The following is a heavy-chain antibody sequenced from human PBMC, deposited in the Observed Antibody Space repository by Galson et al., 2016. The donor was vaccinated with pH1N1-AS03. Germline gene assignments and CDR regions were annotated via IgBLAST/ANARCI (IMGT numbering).Heavy chain of an antibody. V-gene: IGHV2-5*02. J-gene: IGHJ4*02. Sequence: PALVEPTQTLTLTCTFSGFSLSTGGVHVAWIRQPPGKALEWLALIFWDGETRYRPSLRSRLTITKDTSKNQVVLTMTNMDPVDTATYYCARSTHVNEGLDFWGQGTLVTVSS. D-gene: IGHD2-8*01. CDR2: IFWDGET. CDR3: ARSTHVNEGLDF. CDR1: GFSLSTGGVH.